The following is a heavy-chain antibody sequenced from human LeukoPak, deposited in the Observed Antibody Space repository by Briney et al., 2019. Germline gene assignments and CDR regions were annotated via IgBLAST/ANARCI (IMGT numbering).Heavy chain of an antibody. V-gene: IGHV4-39*07. CDR1: GGSISSSSYY. Sequence: PSETLSLTCTVSGGSISSSSYYWGWIRQPPGKGLEWIGSIYYSGSTYYNPSLKSRVTISVDTSKNQFSLKLSSVTAADTAVYYCARGGGYYDSSGYFPAGHNWFDPWVQGTLVTVSS. D-gene: IGHD3-22*01. CDR2: IYYSGST. CDR3: ARGGGYYDSSGYFPAGHNWFDP. J-gene: IGHJ5*02.